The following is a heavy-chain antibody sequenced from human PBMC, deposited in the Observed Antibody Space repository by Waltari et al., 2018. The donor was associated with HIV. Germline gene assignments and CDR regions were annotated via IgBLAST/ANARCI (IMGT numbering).Heavy chain of an antibody. J-gene: IGHJ4*02. CDR2: ISYDGRNK. CDR3: ARDAAPPEY. V-gene: IGHV3-30*04. CDR1: GFSFSSEA. Sequence: QVQLVASGGGVVQPGRSLRPSSASSGFSFSSEAMHWVRQAPGKGLEWVAAISYDGRNKFYADSVKGRFTISRDNSKNTVYVEMSSLSPEDTAVYFCARDAAPPEYWGQGTLVTVSS.